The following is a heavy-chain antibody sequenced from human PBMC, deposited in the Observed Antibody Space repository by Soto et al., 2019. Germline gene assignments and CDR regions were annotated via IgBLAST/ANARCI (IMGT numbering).Heavy chain of an antibody. CDR3: ARDFDL. CDR1: GFMFSAYW. Sequence: EVQLVESGGGLVQPGGSLRLSCTASGFMFSAYWMSWVRQAPGKGLEWVANIKQDGSEKYYVDSLKGRFTISRDNDKNSLYLEMNSLRAEDTAVYYCARDFDLWGRGTLVTVSS. CDR2: IKQDGSEK. V-gene: IGHV3-7*01. J-gene: IGHJ2*01.